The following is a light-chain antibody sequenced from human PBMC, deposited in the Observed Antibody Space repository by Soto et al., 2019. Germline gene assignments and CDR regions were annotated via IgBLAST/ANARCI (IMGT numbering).Light chain of an antibody. V-gene: IGKV3-15*01. CDR2: HTS. CDR3: QRYDNWPLT. CDR1: QSISGN. J-gene: IGKJ4*01. Sequence: EIVMTQSPATRSVSPGESAPLSCRASQSISGNLAWYQQKPGLAPRLLIYHTSTRATGVPARFSGSGSGTEFSLTISSLQSEDFAVYYCQRYDNWPLTFGGGTKVDIK.